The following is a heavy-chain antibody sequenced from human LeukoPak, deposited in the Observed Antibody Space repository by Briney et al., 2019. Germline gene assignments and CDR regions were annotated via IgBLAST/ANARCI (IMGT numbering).Heavy chain of an antibody. Sequence: PGGSLRLSCAASGFTFSSYAMSWVRQAPGKGLEWVSGISGSGDSTYYADSVKGRFTISRDNSKNTLYLQMNSLRAEDTAVYYCAKDLIWFGELSFDGRYWGQGTLVTVSS. CDR1: GFTFSSYA. V-gene: IGHV3-23*01. J-gene: IGHJ4*02. CDR3: AKDLIWFGELSFDGRY. CDR2: ISGSGDST. D-gene: IGHD3-10*01.